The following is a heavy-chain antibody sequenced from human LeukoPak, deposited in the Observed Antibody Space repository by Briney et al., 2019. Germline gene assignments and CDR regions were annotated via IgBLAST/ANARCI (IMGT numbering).Heavy chain of an antibody. D-gene: IGHD3-3*01. Sequence: SDTLSLTCTVSGGSISSGGYYWSWIRQHPGKGLDWIGYIYYSGSTYYNPSLKSRVTISVDTSKNQFSLKLSSVTAADTAVYYCARSLRRPNWFDPWGQGTLVTVSS. V-gene: IGHV4-31*03. CDR2: IYYSGST. CDR1: GGSISSGGYY. J-gene: IGHJ5*02. CDR3: ARSLRRPNWFDP.